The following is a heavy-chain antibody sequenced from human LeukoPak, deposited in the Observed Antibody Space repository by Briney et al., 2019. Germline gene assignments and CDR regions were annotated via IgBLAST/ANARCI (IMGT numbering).Heavy chain of an antibody. V-gene: IGHV5-51*01. CDR2: ICPGDSDT. Sequence: GESLKISCKGSGYSFTSYWIGWVRQMPGKGLEWMGIICPGDSDTRYSPSFQGQVTISADKSISTAYLQWSSLKASDTAMYYCARRSECSGGSCYLGPVGYWGQGTLVTVSS. D-gene: IGHD2-15*01. CDR1: GYSFTSYW. J-gene: IGHJ4*02. CDR3: ARRSECSGGSCYLGPVGY.